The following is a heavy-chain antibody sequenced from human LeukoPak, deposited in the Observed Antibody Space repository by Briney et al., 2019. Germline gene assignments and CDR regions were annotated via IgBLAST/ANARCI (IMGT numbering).Heavy chain of an antibody. CDR1: GFTVSTHW. Sequence: GGSLRLSCAASGFTVSTHWMSWVRQAPGKWLEWVANIKQDGSEKHYVDSVKGRFTISRDNAKNSLYMKMHSLRVEDTAVYYCAREKHYYGSVVDYWGQGTLVTVSS. V-gene: IGHV3-7*01. D-gene: IGHD3-10*01. CDR2: IKQDGSEK. CDR3: AREKHYYGSVVDY. J-gene: IGHJ4*02.